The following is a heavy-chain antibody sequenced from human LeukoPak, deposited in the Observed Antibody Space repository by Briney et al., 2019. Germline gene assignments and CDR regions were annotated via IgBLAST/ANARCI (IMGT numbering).Heavy chain of an antibody. CDR1: GYIFNDYY. J-gene: IGHJ4*02. Sequence: ASVKVSCKASGYIFNDYYMHWVRQAPGQGLEWMGWINPNSGGTNYAQKFQGRVTMTRDTSISTAYMELSRLRSDDTAVYYCARDNPVTTYYYDSSGYWWGQGTLVTVSS. V-gene: IGHV1-2*02. D-gene: IGHD3-22*01. CDR2: INPNSGGT. CDR3: ARDNPVTTYYYDSSGYW.